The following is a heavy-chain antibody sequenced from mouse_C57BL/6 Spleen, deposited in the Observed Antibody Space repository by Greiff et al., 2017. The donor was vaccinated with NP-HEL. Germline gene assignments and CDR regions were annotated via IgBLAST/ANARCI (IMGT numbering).Heavy chain of an antibody. V-gene: IGHV1-64*01. CDR2: IHPNSGST. CDR1: GYTFTSYW. D-gene: IGHD1-1*01. CDR3: ALYYYGSSGSYFDY. J-gene: IGHJ2*01. Sequence: QVQLQQSGAELVKPGASVKLSCKASGYTFTSYWMHWVKQRPGQGLEWIGMIHPNSGSTNYNEKFKSKATLTVDKSSSTAYMQLSSLTSEDSAVYYCALYYYGSSGSYFDYWGQGTTLTVSS.